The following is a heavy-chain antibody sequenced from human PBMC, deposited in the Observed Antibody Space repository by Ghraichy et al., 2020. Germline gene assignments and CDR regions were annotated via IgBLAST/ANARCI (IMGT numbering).Heavy chain of an antibody. CDR2: IYTSGST. CDR1: GGSISGYY. V-gene: IGHV4-4*07. Sequence: SETLSLTCTVSGGSISGYYWSWIRQPAGKGLEWIGRIYTSGSTNYNPSLKSRVTMSVDTSKNQFSLKLSSVTAADTAVYYCAGNQGGGIALADAFDIWGQGTMVTVSS. J-gene: IGHJ3*02. CDR3: AGNQGGGIALADAFDI. D-gene: IGHD6-13*01.